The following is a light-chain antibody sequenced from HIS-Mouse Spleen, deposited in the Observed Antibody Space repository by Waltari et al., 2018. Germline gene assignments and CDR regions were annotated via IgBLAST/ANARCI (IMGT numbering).Light chain of an antibody. Sequence: SYVLTQPPSVSVAPGKTARITCGGNNIGSKSEHWYQQKPGQAPVLVVHDDSDRPSGIPERCSGSNSGNTATLTISRVEAGDEADYYCQVWDSSSDHVVFGGGTKLTVL. CDR1: NIGSKS. J-gene: IGLJ2*01. CDR2: DDS. V-gene: IGLV3-21*03. CDR3: QVWDSSSDHVV.